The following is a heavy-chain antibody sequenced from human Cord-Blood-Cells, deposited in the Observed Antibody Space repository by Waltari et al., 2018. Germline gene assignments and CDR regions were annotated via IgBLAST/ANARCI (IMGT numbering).Heavy chain of an antibody. CDR3: ARDGDTAMAYWYFDL. V-gene: IGHV4-30-4*08. CDR2: IYYSGST. Sequence: QVQLQESGPGLVKPSQTLSLTCTVSGDSISSGDYYWSWIRQPPGKGLEWIGYIYYSGSTYYNPSLKSRVTISVDTSKNQFSLKLSSVTAADTAVYYCARDGDTAMAYWYFDLWGRGTLVTVSS. CDR1: GDSISSGDYY. D-gene: IGHD5-18*01. J-gene: IGHJ2*01.